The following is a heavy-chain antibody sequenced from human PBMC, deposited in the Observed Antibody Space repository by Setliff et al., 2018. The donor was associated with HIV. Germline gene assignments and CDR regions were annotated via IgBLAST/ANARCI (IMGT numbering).Heavy chain of an antibody. CDR2: IYYSGST. Sequence: SETLSLTCTVSGGSISGNNYRWSWIRQPPGKGLEWIGYIYYSGSTNYNPSLKSRVTISVNTSKNQFSLRLSSVTAADTAVYYCARRAYCGGDCYHYYYYMDVWGKGTTVTVSS. J-gene: IGHJ6*03. V-gene: IGHV4-61*05. D-gene: IGHD2-21*02. CDR3: ARRAYCGGDCYHYYYYMDV. CDR1: GGSISGNNYR.